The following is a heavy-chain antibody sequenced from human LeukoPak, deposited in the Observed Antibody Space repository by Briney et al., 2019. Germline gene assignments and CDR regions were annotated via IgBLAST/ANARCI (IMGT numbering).Heavy chain of an antibody. CDR2: IYYSGST. CDR1: GGSISSYY. D-gene: IGHD4-23*01. J-gene: IGHJ5*02. CDR3: ARHSSVAGKDNWFDP. V-gene: IGHV4-59*08. Sequence: SETLSLTCTVSGGSISSYYWSWIRQPPGKGLEWIGYIYYSGSTNYNPSLKSRVTISVDTSKNQFSLKLSSVTAADAAVYYCARHSSVAGKDNWFDPWGQGTLVTVSS.